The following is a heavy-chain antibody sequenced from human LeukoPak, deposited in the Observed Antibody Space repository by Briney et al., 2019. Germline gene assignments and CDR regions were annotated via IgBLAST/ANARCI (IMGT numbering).Heavy chain of an antibody. Sequence: GGSLRLSCAASGFTFSSYAMHWVRQAPGKGLEWVAVISYDGSNKYYADSVKGRFTISRDNSKNTLYLQMNSLRAEDTAVYYCAREMVYRFGELLWNLSDYYYYGMDVWGQGTTVTVSS. J-gene: IGHJ6*02. CDR3: AREMVYRFGELLWNLSDYYYYGMDV. V-gene: IGHV3-30*04. CDR1: GFTFSSYA. CDR2: ISYDGSNK. D-gene: IGHD3-10*01.